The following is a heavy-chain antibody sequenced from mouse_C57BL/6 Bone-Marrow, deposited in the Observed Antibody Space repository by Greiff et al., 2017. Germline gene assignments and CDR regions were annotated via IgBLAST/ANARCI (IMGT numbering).Heavy chain of an antibody. Sequence: QVQLQQSGPGLVQPSQSLSITCTVSGFSLTSYGVHWVRQSPGKGLEWLGVIWSGGSKDNNAAFIYRLSISKDNSKSQVFFKMNSLQADDTAIYYCARNNRDEDWFAYWGQGTLVTVSA. CDR1: GFSLTSYG. J-gene: IGHJ3*01. CDR2: IWSGGSK. CDR3: ARNNRDEDWFAY. V-gene: IGHV2-2*01. D-gene: IGHD4-1*02.